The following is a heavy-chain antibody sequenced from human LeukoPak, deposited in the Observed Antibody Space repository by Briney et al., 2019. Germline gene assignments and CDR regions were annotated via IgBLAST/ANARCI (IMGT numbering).Heavy chain of an antibody. CDR1: GYTFTSYY. Sequence: ASVKVSCKASGYTFTSYYMHWVRQAPGQGLEWMGVINPSGGSTSYAQKFQGRVTMTRDTSTSTAYMELSSLRSEDTAVYYCARGLPGYCSGGSCYSISAHDYWGQGTLVTVSS. J-gene: IGHJ4*02. CDR3: ARGLPGYCSGGSCYSISAHDY. D-gene: IGHD2-15*01. CDR2: INPSGGST. V-gene: IGHV1-46*01.